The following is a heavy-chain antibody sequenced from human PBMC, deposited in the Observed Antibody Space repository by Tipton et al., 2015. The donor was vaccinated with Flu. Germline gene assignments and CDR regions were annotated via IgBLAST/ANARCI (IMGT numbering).Heavy chain of an antibody. CDR2: IYNSEYT. V-gene: IGHV4-4*09. Sequence: TLSLTCTVSGGSISSFYWNWIRQPPGKGLEWIGYIYNSEYTKYNPSLKSRVTISVDTSKKQFSLQLSSVTAADTAMYYCARSTYYYGSGSSDYWGQGTLVTVSS. D-gene: IGHD3-10*01. CDR1: GGSISSFY. CDR3: ARSTYYYGSGSSDY. J-gene: IGHJ4*02.